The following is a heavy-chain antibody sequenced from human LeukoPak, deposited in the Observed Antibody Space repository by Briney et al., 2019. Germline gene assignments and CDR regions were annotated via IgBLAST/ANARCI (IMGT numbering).Heavy chain of an antibody. CDR1: GGSISSGDYY. CDR3: ASVITMVRGVQFDY. J-gene: IGHJ4*02. CDR2: IYYSGST. Sequence: SQTLSLTCTVSGGSISSGDYYWSWIRQPPGKGLEWIGYIYYSGSTYYNPSLMSRVTISVDTSKNQFSLKLSSVTAADTAVYYCASVITMVRGVQFDYWGRGTLVTVSS. D-gene: IGHD3-10*01. V-gene: IGHV4-30-4*01.